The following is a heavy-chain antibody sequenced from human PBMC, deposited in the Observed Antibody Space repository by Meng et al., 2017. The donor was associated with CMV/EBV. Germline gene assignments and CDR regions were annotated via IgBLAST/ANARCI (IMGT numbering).Heavy chain of an antibody. CDR1: GFTFDDYG. V-gene: IGHV3-20*04. Sequence: GESLKISCAASGFTFDDYGMSWVRQAPGKGLEWASGINWNGGSTGYAGSVKGRFTISRDNAKNSLYLQMNSLRAEDTALYYCARAVPAAIGKSWFDPWGQGTLVTVSS. CDR2: INWNGGST. CDR3: ARAVPAAIGKSWFDP. J-gene: IGHJ5*02. D-gene: IGHD2-2*01.